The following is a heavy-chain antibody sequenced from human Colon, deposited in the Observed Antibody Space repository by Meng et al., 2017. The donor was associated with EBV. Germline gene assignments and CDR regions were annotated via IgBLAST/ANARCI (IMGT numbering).Heavy chain of an antibody. V-gene: IGHV4-30-2*01. CDR1: GDSITSGDYS. CDR3: VRDTRRGGGWFDP. CDR2: IYHGVNI. Sequence: QVQLSEPGPGLVRPSQTLSLTCAVSGDSITSGDYSWTWIRQPPGKGLEWIGYIYHGVNIYYTPSLRSRVTISVDKSRNQFSLKLTSVSAADTAVYYCVRDTRRGGGWFDPWGQGTLVTVSS. J-gene: IGHJ5*02. D-gene: IGHD3-10*01.